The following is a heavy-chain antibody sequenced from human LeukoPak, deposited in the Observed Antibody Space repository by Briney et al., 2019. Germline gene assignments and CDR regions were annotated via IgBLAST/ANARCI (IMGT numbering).Heavy chain of an antibody. Sequence: SETLSLTCTVSGGSLTSSTYYWGWIRQPPGKGLEWIGYIYYSGSTYHNPSLKSRVTISIDTSKNQFSLRLSSVTAADTAVYYCAKASRYDSSGYSDAFDIWGQGTMVTVSS. D-gene: IGHD3-22*01. J-gene: IGHJ3*02. CDR1: GGSLTSSTYY. V-gene: IGHV4-39*07. CDR3: AKASRYDSSGYSDAFDI. CDR2: IYYSGST.